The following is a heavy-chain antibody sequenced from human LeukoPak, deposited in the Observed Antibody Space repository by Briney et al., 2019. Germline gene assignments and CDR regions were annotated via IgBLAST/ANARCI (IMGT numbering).Heavy chain of an antibody. CDR1: GFTFSSYG. CDR2: ISYDGSNK. J-gene: IGHJ4*02. CDR3: AKDRGGEGYYYFDY. D-gene: IGHD3-10*01. Sequence: GGSLRLSCVASGFTFSSYGMHWVRQAPGKGLEWVAVISYDGSNKYYADSVKGRFTISRDNSKNTLYLQMNSLRAEDTAVYYCAKDRGGEGYYYFDYWGQGTLVTVSS. V-gene: IGHV3-30*18.